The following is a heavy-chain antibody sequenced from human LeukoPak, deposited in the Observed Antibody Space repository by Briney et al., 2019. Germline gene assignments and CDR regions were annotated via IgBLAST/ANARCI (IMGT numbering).Heavy chain of an antibody. CDR2: IKQEGSEK. CDR3: ARLVYCTTGVCPVDS. J-gene: IGHJ4*02. Sequence: GGSLRLSCAASGFTFSYYWMTWVRQAPGKGLEWVANIKQEGSEKYYVDSVKGRFTISRDSAKNSLYLQMNSLRAEDTAVYYCARLVYCTTGVCPVDSWGRGTLVTVSS. CDR1: GFTFSYYW. D-gene: IGHD2-8*01. V-gene: IGHV3-7*01.